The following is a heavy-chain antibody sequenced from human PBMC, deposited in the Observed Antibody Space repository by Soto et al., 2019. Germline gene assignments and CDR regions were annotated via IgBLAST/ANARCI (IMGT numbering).Heavy chain of an antibody. J-gene: IGHJ5*02. V-gene: IGHV3-21*01. CDR1: GFTFSSYG. D-gene: IGHD6-13*01. CDR2: ISSSSSYI. Sequence: PGGSLRLSCAASGFTFSSYGMHWVRQAPGKGLEWVSAISSSSSYIYYADSVKGRFTISRDNAKNSLYLQMNSLRAEDTAVYYCARGGVLYSSIGGNWFDPWGQGTLVTVSS. CDR3: ARGGVLYSSIGGNWFDP.